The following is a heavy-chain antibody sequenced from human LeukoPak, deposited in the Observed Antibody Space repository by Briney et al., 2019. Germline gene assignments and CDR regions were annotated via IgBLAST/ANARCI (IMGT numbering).Heavy chain of an antibody. CDR1: GGSFSGYF. Sequence: PSETLSLTCGVYGGSFSGYFWRWVRQPPGKGLEWIGDVSHTGSTDYDPSLKNRITISVDASKSQFSLKLTSVTAADTAVYYCATRGDYSDGNGNSDDAFDIWGEGTMVIVSS. CDR3: ATRGDYSDGNGNSDDAFDI. CDR2: VSHTGST. V-gene: IGHV4-34*01. D-gene: IGHD3-22*01. J-gene: IGHJ3*02.